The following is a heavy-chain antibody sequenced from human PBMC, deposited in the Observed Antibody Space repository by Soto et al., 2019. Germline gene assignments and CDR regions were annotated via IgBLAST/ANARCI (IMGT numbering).Heavy chain of an antibody. D-gene: IGHD5-12*01. V-gene: IGHV1-69*12. CDR2: IDPIVDTS. J-gene: IGHJ4*02. CDR1: GGTFSSYA. CDR3: VRVVAIPGYPDN. Sequence: QVQLVQSGAEVRQPASSVKVSCKTSGGTFSSYAISGVRQAPGQGLEWLGGIDPIVDTSTYAQKFQGRVTITADESTRTAYGELSILRSDDTAIYYCVRVVAIPGYPDNWGQGTLVTVSS.